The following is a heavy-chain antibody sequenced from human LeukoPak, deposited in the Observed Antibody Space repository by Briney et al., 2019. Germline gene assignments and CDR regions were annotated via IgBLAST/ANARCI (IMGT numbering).Heavy chain of an antibody. CDR1: GFTVSSNY. Sequence: GGSLRLSCAASGFTVSSNYMSWVRQTPGKGLEWVGRIKSKTDGGTTDYAAPVKGRFTISRDDSKNTLYLQMNSLKTEDTAVYYCTTLESGNYRYYYYYMDVWGKGTTVTVSS. D-gene: IGHD1-26*01. V-gene: IGHV3-15*01. CDR2: IKSKTDGGTT. CDR3: TTLESGNYRYYYYYMDV. J-gene: IGHJ6*03.